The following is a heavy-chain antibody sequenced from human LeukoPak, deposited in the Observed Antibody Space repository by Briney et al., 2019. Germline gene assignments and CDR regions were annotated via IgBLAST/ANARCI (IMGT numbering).Heavy chain of an antibody. Sequence: GGSLRLSCAASGFTFSSYSMNWVRQAPGKGLEWVSSISSSSSYIYYADSVKGRFTISRDNAKNSLYLQMNSLRAEDTAVYYCARQLWSEGSFDYWGQRTLVTVSS. CDR2: ISSSSSYI. CDR1: GFTFSSYS. D-gene: IGHD5-18*01. CDR3: ARQLWSEGSFDY. V-gene: IGHV3-21*01. J-gene: IGHJ4*02.